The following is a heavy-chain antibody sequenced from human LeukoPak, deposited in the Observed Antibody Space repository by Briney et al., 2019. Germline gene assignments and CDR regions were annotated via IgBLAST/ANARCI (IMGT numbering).Heavy chain of an antibody. CDR3: ARRYYGSGSYYNWFDP. D-gene: IGHD3-10*01. CDR1: GYSFTSYW. Sequence: RGESLKISCKGSGYSFTSYWIGWVRQMPGKGLEWMGIIYPGDSDTRYSPSFQGQVTISADKSISTAYLQWSSLKASDTAMYYCARRYYGSGSYYNWFDPWGQGTLVTVPS. J-gene: IGHJ5*02. V-gene: IGHV5-51*01. CDR2: IYPGDSDT.